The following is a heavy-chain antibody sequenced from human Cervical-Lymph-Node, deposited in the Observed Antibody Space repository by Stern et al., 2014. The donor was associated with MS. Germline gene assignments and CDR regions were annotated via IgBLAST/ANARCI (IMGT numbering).Heavy chain of an antibody. CDR2: IKSGGTT. CDR1: GFTFSDAW. CDR3: TIDVPSPLALNDY. Sequence: VQLVQSGGDLVKPGGSLRLSCAASGFTFSDAWMDWVRQAPGKGLEWVGRIKSGGTTDYAAPVKGRFIISRDDSKNTLYLQMDGLKTEDTAVYYCTIDVPSPLALNDYWGQGTLVTVSS. V-gene: IGHV3-15*01. J-gene: IGHJ4*02.